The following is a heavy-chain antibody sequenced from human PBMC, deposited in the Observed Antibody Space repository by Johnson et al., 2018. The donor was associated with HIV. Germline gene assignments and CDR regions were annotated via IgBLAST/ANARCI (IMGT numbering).Heavy chain of an antibody. D-gene: IGHD3-10*01. J-gene: IGHJ3*02. Sequence: VQLVESGGGLVQPGGSLRLSCAASGFTFSDHYMDWVRQAPGKGLEWVGRTRNKANSYTTEYAASVTGRFTISRDNSKNTLYLQMNSLKIEDTAVYYCTTEGFKFTGSYGALDIWGQGTMVTVSP. V-gene: IGHV3-72*01. CDR2: TRNKANSYTT. CDR3: TTEGFKFTGSYGALDI. CDR1: GFTFSDHY.